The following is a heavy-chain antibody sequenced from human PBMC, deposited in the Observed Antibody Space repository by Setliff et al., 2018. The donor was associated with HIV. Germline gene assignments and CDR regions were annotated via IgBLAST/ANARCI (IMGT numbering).Heavy chain of an antibody. J-gene: IGHJ5*02. D-gene: IGHD3-22*01. CDR1: GGSFSGYY. Sequence: PSETLSLTCAVYGGSFSGYYWSWIRQSPGKGLEWIGEINYGRTTNYNPSLESRVTISVDTSKNQFSLKLSSVTAADAAVYYCASRVYYYDSSGYLREEGFDPWGQGTLVTVSS. CDR3: ASRVYYYDSSGYLREEGFDP. V-gene: IGHV4-34*01. CDR2: INYGRTT.